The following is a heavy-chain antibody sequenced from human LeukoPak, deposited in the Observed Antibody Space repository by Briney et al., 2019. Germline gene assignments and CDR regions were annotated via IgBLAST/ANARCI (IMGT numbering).Heavy chain of an antibody. CDR1: GFTFSSYA. D-gene: IGHD3-3*01. CDR3: ARDKAIFGVVITPHLVDY. J-gene: IGHJ4*02. CDR2: ISYDGSNK. V-gene: IGHV3-30*04. Sequence: GGSLRLSCAASGFTFSSYAMHWVRQAPGKGLEWVAVISYDGSNKYYADSVKGRFTISRDNSKNTLYLQMNSLRAEDTAVYYCARDKAIFGVVITPHLVDYWGQGTLVTASS.